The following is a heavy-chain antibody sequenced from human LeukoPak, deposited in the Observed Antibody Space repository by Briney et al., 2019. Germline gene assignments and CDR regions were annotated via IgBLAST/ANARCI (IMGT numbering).Heavy chain of an antibody. V-gene: IGHV1-8*03. CDR1: GYTFTSYD. CDR3: ARGASYEGSGSYYYY. J-gene: IGHJ4*02. D-gene: IGHD3-10*01. Sequence: ASVKVSCKASGYTFTSYDINWVRQATGQGLEWMGWMNPNSGNTGYAQKFQGRVTITRNTPISTAYMELRSLRSDDTAVYYCARGASYEGSGSYYYYWGQGTLVTVSS. CDR2: MNPNSGNT.